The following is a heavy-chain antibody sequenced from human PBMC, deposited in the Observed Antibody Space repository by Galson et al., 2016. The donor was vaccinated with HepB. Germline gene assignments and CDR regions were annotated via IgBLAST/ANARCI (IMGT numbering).Heavy chain of an antibody. CDR3: ARERWVVGVRKYYYGMDV. Sequence: SVKVSCKASGYTFSAYYIHWVRQAPGQGLEWMGWINPNTGGTKHARKFQGWVTLTRDTSISTAYMELTSLRSNDTAVYYCARERWVVGVRKYYYGMDVWGQGTTVTVSS. CDR2: INPNTGGT. D-gene: IGHD2-2*01. CDR1: GYTFSAYY. J-gene: IGHJ6*02. V-gene: IGHV1-2*04.